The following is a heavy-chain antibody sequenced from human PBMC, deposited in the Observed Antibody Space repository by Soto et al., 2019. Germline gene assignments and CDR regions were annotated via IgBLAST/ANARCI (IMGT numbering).Heavy chain of an antibody. V-gene: IGHV1-2*02. D-gene: IGHD6-13*01. J-gene: IGHJ4*02. CDR1: GYAFTGDY. CDR3: ARSTKYSCSLSNFGY. Sequence: ASVKVSCKASGYAFTGDYMHWVRQAPGQGLEWMGWINPNSGGTNYAQKFQGRVTMTRDTSISTAYMELSRLRSDDTAVYYCARSTKYSCSLSNFGYWGQRTLFPVSS. CDR2: INPNSGGT.